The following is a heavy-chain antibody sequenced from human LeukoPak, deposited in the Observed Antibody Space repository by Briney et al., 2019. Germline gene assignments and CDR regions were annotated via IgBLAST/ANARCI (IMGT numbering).Heavy chain of an antibody. J-gene: IGHJ4*02. D-gene: IGHD4-17*01. CDR1: EFDFSSHA. CDR2: ISISGSKT. CDR3: ANEIRPNDY. Sequence: PGGSLRLSCAASEFDFSSHAMTWVRQAPGKGLEWVSAISISGSKTYYADSVKGRFTISKDNFKNTLYLQMNSLRAEDTAVYYCANEIRPNDYWGQGTQVTVSS. V-gene: IGHV3-23*01.